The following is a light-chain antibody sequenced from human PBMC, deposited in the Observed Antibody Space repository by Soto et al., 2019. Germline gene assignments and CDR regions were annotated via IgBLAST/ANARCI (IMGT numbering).Light chain of an antibody. J-gene: IGKJ1*01. V-gene: IGKV3-15*01. CDR3: HQYGISPPRT. CDR1: QSVSSN. CDR2: GAS. Sequence: EIVMTQSPATLSVSPGERATLSCRASQSVSSNLAWYQQKPGQAPRLLIYGASTRATGIPARFSGSGSGTEFTLTISSLQSEDFAVYYCHQYGISPPRTFGQGTKVEIK.